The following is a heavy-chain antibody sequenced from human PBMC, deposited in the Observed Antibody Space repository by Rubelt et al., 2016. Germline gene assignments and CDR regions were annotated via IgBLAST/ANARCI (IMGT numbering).Heavy chain of an antibody. CDR3: AREASGGYSYFYGMDV. CDR1: GFTFRTYG. V-gene: IGHV3-33*01. D-gene: IGHD3-22*01. Sequence: QVQLVESGGGVVQPGRSLRLSCVASGFTFRTYGMHWVRQAPGKGLEWVALIWYDGSNKLYADSVKGRFTISRDNSKNMVYLQMNSLRAEDTAVYYCAREASGGYSYFYGMDVWGQGTTVIVSS. CDR2: IWYDGSNK. J-gene: IGHJ6*02.